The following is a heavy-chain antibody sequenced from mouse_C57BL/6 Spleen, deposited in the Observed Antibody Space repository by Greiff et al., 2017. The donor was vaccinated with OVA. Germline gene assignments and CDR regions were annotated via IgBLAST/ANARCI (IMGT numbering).Heavy chain of an antibody. Sequence: VKLQESGAELVRPGASVTLSCKASGYTFTDYEMHWVKQTPVHGLEWIGAIDPETGGTAYNQKFKGKAILTADKSSSTAYMELRSLTSEDSAVYYCTRSGSNYAMDYWGQGTSVTVSA. CDR1: GYTFTDYE. D-gene: IGHD5-1*01. CDR3: TRSGSNYAMDY. V-gene: IGHV1-15*01. J-gene: IGHJ4*01. CDR2: IDPETGGT.